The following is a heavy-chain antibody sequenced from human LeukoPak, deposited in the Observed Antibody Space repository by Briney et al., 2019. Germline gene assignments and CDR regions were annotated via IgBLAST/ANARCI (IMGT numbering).Heavy chain of an antibody. D-gene: IGHD3-22*01. Sequence: SVKVSCKASGGTFSSYAISWVRQAPGQGLEWMGGIIPIFGTANYAPNFQGRVTSTTDKYTSTAYRELSSLRSEDTAVYYCAKSLRDSSGYWDPTYYYYYYMDVWGKGTTVTVSS. CDR3: AKSLRDSSGYWDPTYYYYYYMDV. CDR1: GGTFSSYA. J-gene: IGHJ6*03. V-gene: IGHV1-69*05. CDR2: IIPIFGTA.